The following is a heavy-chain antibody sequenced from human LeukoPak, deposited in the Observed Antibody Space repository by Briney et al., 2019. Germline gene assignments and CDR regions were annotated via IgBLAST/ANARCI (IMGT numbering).Heavy chain of an antibody. J-gene: IGHJ4*02. V-gene: IGHV4-4*07. Sequence: SETLSHTCSVSGGSISSDYWSWIRQPAGKGLEWIGRMYTSGTPNYNPSLKSRVTMSLDTSKNQFSLKLTSVTAADTAVYYCARDNDFFEYCGQGALFTVSS. CDR2: MYTSGTP. CDR3: ARDNDFFEY. CDR1: GGSISSDY.